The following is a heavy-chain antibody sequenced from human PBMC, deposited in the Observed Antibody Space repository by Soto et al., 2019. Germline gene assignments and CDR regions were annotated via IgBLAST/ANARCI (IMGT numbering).Heavy chain of an antibody. CDR3: AKVGDVYNSFFDY. CDR1: GFTLSNYG. V-gene: IGHV3-30*18. Sequence: QVQLVESGGGVVQPGRSLRLSCAASGFTLSNYGMHWVRQAPGQGLEWVAVISDDGSKKYYVDSVKGRFTISRDISKNTLYLQMNSLRPEDTAVYYCAKVGDVYNSFFDYWGQGALVTVSS. D-gene: IGHD1-26*01. CDR2: ISDDGSKK. J-gene: IGHJ4*02.